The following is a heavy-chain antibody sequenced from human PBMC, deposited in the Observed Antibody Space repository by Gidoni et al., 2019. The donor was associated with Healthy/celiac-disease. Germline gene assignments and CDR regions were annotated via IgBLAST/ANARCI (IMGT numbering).Heavy chain of an antibody. CDR1: GYTFTSYA. V-gene: IGHV7-4-1*02. CDR3: ARGDPDPRDGYKMEGYFDL. D-gene: IGHD5-12*01. Sequence: QVQLVQSGSELKKPGASVKVSCKASGYTFTSYAMNWVRQAPGQGLEWMGWINTNTGNPTYAQGFTGRFVFSLDTSVSTAYLQISSLKAEDTAVYYCARGDPDPRDGYKMEGYFDLWGRGTLVTVSS. J-gene: IGHJ2*01. CDR2: INTNTGNP.